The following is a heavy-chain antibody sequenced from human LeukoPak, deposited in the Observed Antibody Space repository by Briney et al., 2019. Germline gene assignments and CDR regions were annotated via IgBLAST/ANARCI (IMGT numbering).Heavy chain of an antibody. D-gene: IGHD6-6*01. CDR2: IYYSGST. V-gene: IGHV4-39*07. CDR1: GGSISSSSYY. CDR3: ARGTIAARLSYFDY. J-gene: IGHJ4*02. Sequence: SETLSLTCTVSGGSISSSSYYWGWIRQPPGKGLEWIGSIYYSGSTYYNPSLKSRVTISVDTSKNQFSLKLSSVTAADTAVYYCARGTIAARLSYFDYWGQGTLVTVSS.